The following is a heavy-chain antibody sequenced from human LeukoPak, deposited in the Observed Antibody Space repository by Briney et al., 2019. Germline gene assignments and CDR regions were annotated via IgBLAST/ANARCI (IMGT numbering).Heavy chain of an antibody. J-gene: IGHJ4*02. CDR2: ISYDGSNK. D-gene: IGHD6-19*01. V-gene: IGHV3-30*18. CDR3: AKEGEAVAAFYYFDY. CDR1: GFTFSSYG. Sequence: GRSLRLSCAASGFTFSSYGMHWVRQAPGKGLEWVAVISYDGSNKYYADSVKGRFTISRDNSKNTLYLQMNSLRAEDTAVYYCAKEGEAVAAFYYFDYWGQGTLVTVSS.